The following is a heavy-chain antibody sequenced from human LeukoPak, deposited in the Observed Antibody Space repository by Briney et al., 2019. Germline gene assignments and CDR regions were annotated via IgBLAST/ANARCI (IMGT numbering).Heavy chain of an antibody. D-gene: IGHD6-19*01. CDR2: ISSIGDIS. V-gene: IGHV3-11*01. J-gene: IGHJ4*02. CDR1: EFLFSGYY. Sequence: KPGGSLRLSCAASEFLFSGYYMSWIRQAPGKGLEWISFISSIGDISQEADSVRGRITVSRDNAKNSLYLQMNTLTADDTAVYYCARDRGSVPGQYFDLWGQGTLVTVSS. CDR3: ARDRGSVPGQYFDL.